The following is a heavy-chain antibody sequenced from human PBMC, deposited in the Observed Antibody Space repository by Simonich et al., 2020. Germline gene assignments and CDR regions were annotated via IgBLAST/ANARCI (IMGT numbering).Heavy chain of an antibody. J-gene: IGHJ3*02. D-gene: IGHD6-6*01. Sequence: QVQLVQSGAEVKKPGASVKVSCKASGYTFTGYYMHWVRQAPGQGLEWRGWIKPNSGGTNYAQKFQGRVTTTRDTSISTAYMELSRLRSDDTAVYYCARARLYSSSHAFDIWGQGTMVTVSS. V-gene: IGHV1-2*02. CDR3: ARARLYSSSHAFDI. CDR2: IKPNSGGT. CDR1: GYTFTGYY.